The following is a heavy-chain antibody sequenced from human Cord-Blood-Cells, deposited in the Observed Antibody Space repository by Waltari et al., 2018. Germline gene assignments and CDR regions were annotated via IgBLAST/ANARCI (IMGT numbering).Heavy chain of an antibody. CDR3: ARGEYNWNDGGVY. V-gene: IGHV3-53*01. CDR1: GFTVSTNS. J-gene: IGHJ4*02. D-gene: IGHD1-1*01. Sequence: VQLVESGGGLIQPGGSLRLSCADSGFTVSTNSLCRVTKAPGKGLEWVSVVDSGGSKDYADSVKGRFTISRDNSKNTLYLQMNSLRAEDTAVYYCARGEYNWNDGGVYWGQGTLVTVSS. CDR2: VDSGGSK.